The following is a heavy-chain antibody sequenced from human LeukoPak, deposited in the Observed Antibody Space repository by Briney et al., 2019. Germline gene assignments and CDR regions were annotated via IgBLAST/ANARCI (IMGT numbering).Heavy chain of an antibody. Sequence: PGGSLRLSCAASGFTFSIYAMSWVRQAPGKGLEWVSSISGTSGNTYYADSVKGRFTISRDNSKNTLYLQMSSLRAEDTAVYYCVKAEMTTVYNRYYGMDVWGQGTTVTVSS. CDR2: ISGTSGNT. V-gene: IGHV3-23*01. CDR3: VKAEMTTVYNRYYGMDV. CDR1: GFTFSIYA. J-gene: IGHJ6*02. D-gene: IGHD4-17*01.